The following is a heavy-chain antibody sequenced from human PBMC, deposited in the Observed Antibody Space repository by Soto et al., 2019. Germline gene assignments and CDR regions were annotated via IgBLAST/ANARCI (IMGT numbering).Heavy chain of an antibody. CDR3: VEVFRGYDH. CDR2: IIPISRTT. D-gene: IGHD2-21*01. CDR1: GGTFNSIS. Sequence: SVKVSCKASGGTFNSISFNWVRQAPGQGLEWLGGIIPISRTTIYSQKFQGRVTISADEATITGYLELSSLRFEDTAVYFCVEVFRGYDHWGQGTQVTVSS. V-gene: IGHV1-69*13. J-gene: IGHJ4*02.